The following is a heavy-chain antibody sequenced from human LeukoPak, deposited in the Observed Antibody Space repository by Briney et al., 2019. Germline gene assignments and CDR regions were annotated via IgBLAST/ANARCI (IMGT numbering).Heavy chain of an antibody. CDR2: ISSSSSTI. CDR1: GFTLSNAW. CDR3: ARDSPPDY. Sequence: GGSLRLSCAASGFTLSNAWMNWVRQAPGKRLEWVSYISSSSSTIYYADSVKGRFTISRDNAKNALYLQMNSLRDEDTAVYYCARDSPPDYWGQGTLVTVSS. J-gene: IGHJ4*02. V-gene: IGHV3-48*02.